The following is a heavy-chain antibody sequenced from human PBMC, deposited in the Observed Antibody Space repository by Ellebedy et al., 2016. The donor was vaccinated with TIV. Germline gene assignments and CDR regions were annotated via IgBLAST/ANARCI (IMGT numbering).Heavy chain of an antibody. CDR3: ASLSYSSGLTY. V-gene: IGHV4-59*01. CDR1: AGSISSYY. D-gene: IGHD6-25*01. J-gene: IGHJ4*02. CDR2: IYYSGST. Sequence: MPSETLSLTCTVSAGSISSYYWSWIRQPPGKGLEWIGYIYYSGSTNYNPSLKSRVTISVDTSKNQFSLKLSSVTAADTAVYYCASLSYSSGLTYWGQGTLVTVSS.